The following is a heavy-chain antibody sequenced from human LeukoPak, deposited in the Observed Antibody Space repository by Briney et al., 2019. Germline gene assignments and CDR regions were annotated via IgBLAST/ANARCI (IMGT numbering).Heavy chain of an antibody. CDR2: INPSGGST. Sequence: GASVKVSCKASGYTFTSYDINWVRQATGQGLEWMGIINPSGGSTSYAQKFQGRVTMTRDMSTSTVYMELSSLRSEDTAVYYCARVRRRGAVAEGEDYWGQGTLVTVSS. J-gene: IGHJ4*02. CDR1: GYTFTSYD. CDR3: ARVRRRGAVAEGEDY. V-gene: IGHV1-46*01. D-gene: IGHD6-19*01.